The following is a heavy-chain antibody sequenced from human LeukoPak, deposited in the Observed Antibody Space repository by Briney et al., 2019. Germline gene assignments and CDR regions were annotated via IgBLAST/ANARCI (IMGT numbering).Heavy chain of an antibody. Sequence: GGSLRLSCAASGFTFSSYSMNWVRQAPGKGLEWVSSISSSSSYIYYADSVKGRFTIPRDNAKNSLYLQMNSLRAEDTAVYYCASHSGYDIQKRDYWGQGTLVTVSS. CDR3: ASHSGYDIQKRDY. CDR2: ISSSSSYI. V-gene: IGHV3-21*01. D-gene: IGHD5-12*01. J-gene: IGHJ4*02. CDR1: GFTFSSYS.